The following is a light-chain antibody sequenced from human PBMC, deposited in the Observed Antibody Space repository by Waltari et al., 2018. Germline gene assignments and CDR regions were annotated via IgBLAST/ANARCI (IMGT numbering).Light chain of an antibody. J-gene: IGKJ1*01. V-gene: IGKV1-39*01. Sequence: DIQMTQSPSSLSASIGDTITVTCRASQNIRTYLNWYQQKPAKAPKLLIFGASTLPRGVPSRFSGSASGTEFTLTISCLQSEDFATYYCQQYYSYPRTFGQGTKVEIK. CDR3: QQYYSYPRT. CDR2: GAS. CDR1: QNIRTY.